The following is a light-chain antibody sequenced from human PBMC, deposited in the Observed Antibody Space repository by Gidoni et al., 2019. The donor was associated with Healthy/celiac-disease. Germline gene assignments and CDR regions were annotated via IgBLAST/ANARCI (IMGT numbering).Light chain of an antibody. CDR2: WAS. Sequence: GSLGERATINCKSSQSVLYSSNNKNYLAWYQQKPGQPPKLLIYWASTRESGVPDRFSGSGSGTDFTLTISSLQAEDLAVYYCQQYYSTPVTFXGXTKVEIK. CDR1: QSVLYSSNNKNY. J-gene: IGKJ4*01. CDR3: QQYYSTPVT. V-gene: IGKV4-1*01.